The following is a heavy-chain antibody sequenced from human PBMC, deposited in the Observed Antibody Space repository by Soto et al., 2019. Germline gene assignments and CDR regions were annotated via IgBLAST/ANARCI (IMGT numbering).Heavy chain of an antibody. V-gene: IGHV1-18*01. Sequence: ASVKVSCKASGHTFTSYGISWVRQAPGQGLEWMGWISAYNGNTNYAQKLQGRVTMTTDTSTSTAYMELRSLRSDDTAVYYCARDSIVLMVYATNNWFDPWGQGTLVTVSS. D-gene: IGHD2-8*01. J-gene: IGHJ5*02. CDR2: ISAYNGNT. CDR3: ARDSIVLMVYATNNWFDP. CDR1: GHTFTSYG.